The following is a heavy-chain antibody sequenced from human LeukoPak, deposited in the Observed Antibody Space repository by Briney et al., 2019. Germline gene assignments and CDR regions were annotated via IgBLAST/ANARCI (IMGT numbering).Heavy chain of an antibody. CDR3: TRQVVVAAAAWDY. CDR2: IYWDDNK. J-gene: IGHJ4*02. Sequence: SGPTLVNPTQTLTLTCTFSGFSLSTSGMCLSWIRQPPGKALEWLAHIYWDDNKYYSTSLKTRLTIPKDTSKNQVVLTMTNMDPVDTATYYCTRQVVVAAAAWDYWGQGTLVTVSS. V-gene: IGHV2-70*01. CDR1: GFSLSTSGMC. D-gene: IGHD2-15*01.